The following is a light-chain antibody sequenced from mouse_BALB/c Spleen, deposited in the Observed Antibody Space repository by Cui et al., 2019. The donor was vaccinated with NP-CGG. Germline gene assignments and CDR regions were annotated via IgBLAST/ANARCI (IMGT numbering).Light chain of an antibody. CDR2: GTN. V-gene: IGLV1*01. CDR1: TGAVSTNKY. J-gene: IGLJ1*01. CDR3: ALWYSNHWV. Sequence: QAVVTKEPQLTTSPGETVTLTCRSSTGAVSTNKYANWVQEKPDHLFTGLIGGTNNRAPGVPARFSGSLIGDKAALTITRAQTEDEAIYFCALWYSNHWVFGGGTKLTVL.